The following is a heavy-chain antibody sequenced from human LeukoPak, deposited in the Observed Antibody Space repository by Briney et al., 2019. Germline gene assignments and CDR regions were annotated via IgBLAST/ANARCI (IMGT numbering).Heavy chain of an antibody. V-gene: IGHV3-21*01. CDR1: GFTFDSYW. D-gene: IGHD3-10*01. CDR2: ITSTSNHI. CDR3: ARVYSANGYGSGYYDY. Sequence: PGGSPRLSCAASGFTFDSYWMSWVRQAPGKGLEWVSSITSTSNHIYYADSVKGRFTISRDSANNSLYLQMNSLRAEDTAVYYCARVYSANGYGSGYYDYWGQGTLVTVSS. J-gene: IGHJ4*02.